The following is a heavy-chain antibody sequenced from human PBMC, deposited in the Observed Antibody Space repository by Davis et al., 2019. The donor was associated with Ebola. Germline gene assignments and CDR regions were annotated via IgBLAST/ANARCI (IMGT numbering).Heavy chain of an antibody. CDR3: ARDVVVAGGYYYYGMDV. Sequence: MPSETLSLTCIVTGDSVTSFSYYWGWVRQSPGKGLEWIGNFYYAGDASYNPSLNSRATVSADTSKNQLALKLTSVTAADTAVYYCARDVVVAGGYYYYGMDVWGQGTTVTVSS. CDR1: GDSVTSFSYY. D-gene: IGHD6-19*01. J-gene: IGHJ6*02. V-gene: IGHV4-39*02. CDR2: FYYAGDA.